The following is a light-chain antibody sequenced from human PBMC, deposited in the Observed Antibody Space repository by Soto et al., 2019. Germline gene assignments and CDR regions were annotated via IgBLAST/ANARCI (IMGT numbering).Light chain of an antibody. CDR2: DVS. CDR3: CSYAGNYILV. Sequence: QSALTQPPSVSGSPGQSVTIPCTGTSSDVGGYNYVSWYQQHPGKAPKLMIYDVSKRPSGVPDRFSGSKSGNTASLTISGLQAEDEADYYCCSYAGNYILVFGGGTQLTVL. V-gene: IGLV2-11*01. CDR1: SSDVGGYNY. J-gene: IGLJ2*01.